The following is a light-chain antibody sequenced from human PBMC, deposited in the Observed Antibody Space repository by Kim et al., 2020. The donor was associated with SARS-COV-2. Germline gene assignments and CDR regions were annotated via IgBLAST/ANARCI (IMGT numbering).Light chain of an antibody. V-gene: IGLV3-21*01. Sequence: SYELTQPPSVSVAPGQTARITCGGNNIGGHSEHWYQQKPGQAPVLVIYYDSDRPSGIPERFSGSKAATTATLTISRVEAGDEADYYCQVWDTDTDDYVFGTGTKVTVL. CDR3: QVWDTDTDDYV. CDR2: YDS. J-gene: IGLJ1*01. CDR1: NIGGHS.